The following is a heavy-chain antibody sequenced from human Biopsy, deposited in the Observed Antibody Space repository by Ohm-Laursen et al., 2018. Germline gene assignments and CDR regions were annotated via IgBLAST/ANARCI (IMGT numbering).Heavy chain of an antibody. Sequence: SVKVSCKASGYTFTNYNVNWVRQATGQGLEWMGWMNPNSGNTGYAQKFQGRVTMTRNTSISTAYMELSSLTSVDTAVYYCARDFNYDGGGSFNFDYRGQGTLVTVSS. CDR3: ARDFNYDGGGSFNFDY. D-gene: IGHD3-22*01. CDR2: MNPNSGNT. J-gene: IGHJ4*02. CDR1: GYTFTNYN. V-gene: IGHV1-8*01.